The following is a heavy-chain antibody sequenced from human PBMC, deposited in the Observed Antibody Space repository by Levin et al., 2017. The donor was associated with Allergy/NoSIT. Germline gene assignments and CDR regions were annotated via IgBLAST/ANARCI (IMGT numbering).Heavy chain of an antibody. J-gene: IGHJ4*02. D-gene: IGHD6-25*01. CDR3: ARVLPEATFDS. V-gene: IGHV1-2*02. CDR2: IDPNSGAT. CDR1: GYTFIDHY. Sequence: PEASVKVSCQPSGYTFIDHYLHWVRQAPGQGLEWMGWIDPNSGATKFAQKFQDRVSMTRDTSIRTTYMELSGLRSDDTAMYYCARVLPEATFDSWGQGTLVTVSS.